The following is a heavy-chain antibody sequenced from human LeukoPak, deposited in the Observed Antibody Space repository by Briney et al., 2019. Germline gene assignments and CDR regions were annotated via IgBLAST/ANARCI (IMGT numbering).Heavy chain of an antibody. V-gene: IGHV4-59*12. CDR2: ISNSGST. Sequence: SETLSLTCTVSGGSIGGNSYWSWIRQPPGKGPEWIGHISNSGSTYYSPSLSSRVTISLDTSKNQFSLKLRSVTAADTAVYYCARVTVLRYFDWLLSKSNSGNYFDYWGQGALVTVSS. J-gene: IGHJ4*02. CDR1: GGSIGGNSY. D-gene: IGHD3-9*01. CDR3: ARVTVLRYFDWLLSKSNSGNYFDY.